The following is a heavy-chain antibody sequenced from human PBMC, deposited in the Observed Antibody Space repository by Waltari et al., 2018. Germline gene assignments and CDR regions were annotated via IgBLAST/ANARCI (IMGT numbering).Heavy chain of an antibody. V-gene: IGHV4-38-2*02. Sequence: QVQLQESGPGLVRHSETLSLSCTVSGSSIASENYWGWIRQPPGRGLEWIGSMYHRSGSAYNNPSLKSRVFISIDTSRSQLSLRLTSVTAADTATYYCARSHCTGGTCYGALFDYWGQ. CDR3: ARSHCTGGTCYGALFDY. CDR2: MYHRSGSA. J-gene: IGHJ4*02. D-gene: IGHD2-15*01. CDR1: GSSIASENY.